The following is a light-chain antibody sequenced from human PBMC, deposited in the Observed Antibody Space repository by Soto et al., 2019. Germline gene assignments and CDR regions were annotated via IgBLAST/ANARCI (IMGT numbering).Light chain of an antibody. CDR3: CSYARTSTYV. V-gene: IGLV2-23*01. Sequence: QSALPQPASVTGSPGQSITISCTGTRSDVGSFHLVSWYQQHPGKAPKLMIYEASKRPSGVSDRFSASKSGTTASLTISGLQAEDEADYYCCSYARTSTYVYATGTKVTV. J-gene: IGLJ1*01. CDR2: EAS. CDR1: RSDVGSFHL.